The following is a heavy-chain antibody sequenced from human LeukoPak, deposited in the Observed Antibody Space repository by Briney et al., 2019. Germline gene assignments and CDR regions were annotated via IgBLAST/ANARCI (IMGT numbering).Heavy chain of an antibody. CDR1: GGSIGSDY. CDR2: IYYTGGT. CDR3: AKVSGTVVVLDY. V-gene: IGHV4-59*08. Sequence: KPSETLSLTCTVSGGSIGSDYWTWIRQPPGKGLEYIGYIYYTGGTNYNPSLKSRVTISVDTSKNQFSLKLSSVTAADTAVYFCAKVSGTVVVLDYWGQGTLVTVSS. J-gene: IGHJ4*02. D-gene: IGHD3-22*01.